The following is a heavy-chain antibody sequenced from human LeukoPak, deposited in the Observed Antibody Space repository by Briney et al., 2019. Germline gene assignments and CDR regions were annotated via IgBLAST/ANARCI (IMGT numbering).Heavy chain of an antibody. D-gene: IGHD2-2*01. V-gene: IGHV3-33*06. CDR3: AKGRRYCSSTSCRTGAFDI. CDR2: IWYDGSNK. CDR1: GFTFSSYG. J-gene: IGHJ3*02. Sequence: GESLKISCKGSGFTFSSYGMHWVRQAPGKGLEWVAVIWYDGSNKYYADSVKGRFTISRDNSKNTLYLQMNSLRAEDTAVYYCAKGRRYCSSTSCRTGAFDIWGQGTMVTVSS.